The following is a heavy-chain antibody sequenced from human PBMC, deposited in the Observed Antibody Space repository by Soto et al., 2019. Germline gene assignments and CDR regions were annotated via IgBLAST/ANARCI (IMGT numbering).Heavy chain of an antibody. Sequence: PSETLSLTCTVSGDSVSSNGNYWSWIRQPPGKGLEWIGYIYYSGSTNYNPSLKSRVTISVDTSKNQFSLKLSSVTAADTAVYYCARSTTKYGMDVWGQGTTVTVSS. J-gene: IGHJ6*02. CDR2: IYYSGST. CDR1: GDSVSSNGNY. D-gene: IGHD1-1*01. CDR3: ARSTTKYGMDV. V-gene: IGHV4-61*08.